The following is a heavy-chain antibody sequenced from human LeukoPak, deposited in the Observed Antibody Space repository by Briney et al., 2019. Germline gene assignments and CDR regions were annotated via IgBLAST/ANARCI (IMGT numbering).Heavy chain of an antibody. V-gene: IGHV1-69*04. CDR1: GATFSSYA. D-gene: IGHD3-10*01. CDR3: ARDYGSGSPRDAFDI. J-gene: IGHJ3*02. CDR2: IIPILGIA. Sequence: SVKVSCKASGATFSSYAINWVRQAPGQGLEWMGRIIPILGIANYAQKFQGRVTITADKSTSTAYMELSSLRSEDTAVYYCARDYGSGSPRDAFDIWGQGTMVTVSS.